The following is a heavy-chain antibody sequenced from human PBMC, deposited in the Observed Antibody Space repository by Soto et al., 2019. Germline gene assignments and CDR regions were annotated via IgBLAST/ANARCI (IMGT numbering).Heavy chain of an antibody. V-gene: IGHV3-33*01. J-gene: IGHJ6*02. CDR3: ARDWGSSSWYYYYYGMDV. CDR1: GFTFSSYG. CDR2: IWYDGSNK. D-gene: IGHD6-13*01. Sequence: QVQLVESGGGVVQPGRSLRLSCAASGFTFSSYGMHWVRQAPGKVLEWVAVIWYDGSNKYYADSVKGRFTISRDNSKNTLYLQMNSLRAEDTAVYYCARDWGSSSWYYYYYGMDVWGQGTTVTVSS.